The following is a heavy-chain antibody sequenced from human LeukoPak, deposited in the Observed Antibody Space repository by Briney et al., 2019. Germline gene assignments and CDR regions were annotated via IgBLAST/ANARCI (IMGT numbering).Heavy chain of an antibody. D-gene: IGHD3-10*01. Sequence: GASVKVSCKASGYTFTSYDINWVRQATGQGLEWMGWMNPNSGNTGYAQKFQGRVTMTRNTSISTAYVELSSLRSEDTAVYYCARVLLWFGELRGFDPWGQGTLVTVSS. CDR2: MNPNSGNT. CDR3: ARVLLWFGELRGFDP. V-gene: IGHV1-8*01. CDR1: GYTFTSYD. J-gene: IGHJ5*02.